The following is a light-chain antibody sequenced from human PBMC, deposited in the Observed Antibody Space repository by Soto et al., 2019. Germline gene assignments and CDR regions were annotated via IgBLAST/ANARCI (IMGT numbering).Light chain of an antibody. CDR2: EVT. CDR1: SSDIGAYNF. Sequence: QSALTQPASVSGSPGQSITISCTGTSSDIGAYNFVSWYQHHPGKAPKLLIYEVTYRPSGISNRFSGSKSGNTASLTISGLQAEDEADYFCSSYRSATTPPYAFGSGTKLTVL. J-gene: IGLJ1*01. V-gene: IGLV2-14*01. CDR3: SSYRSATTPPYA.